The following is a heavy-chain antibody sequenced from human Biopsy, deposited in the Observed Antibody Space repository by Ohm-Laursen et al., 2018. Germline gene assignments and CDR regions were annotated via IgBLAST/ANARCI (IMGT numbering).Heavy chain of an antibody. D-gene: IGHD4/OR15-4a*01. CDR3: ARASAYGVFDV. CDR2: IDPNSDDT. CDR1: GYTFTGHS. Sequence: GSSVKVSCKASGYTFTGHSCHWVRQAPGQRLEWVGRIDPNSDDTKYAQKFQGRIAMTTDTSITTAYLEVSSLTSDDAAVYFCARASAYGVFDVWGQGTTVTVSS. V-gene: IGHV1-2*06. J-gene: IGHJ3*01.